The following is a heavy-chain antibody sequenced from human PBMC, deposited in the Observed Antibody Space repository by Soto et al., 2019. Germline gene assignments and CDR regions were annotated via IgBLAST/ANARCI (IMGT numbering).Heavy chain of an antibody. V-gene: IGHV4-31*03. CDR2: IYDSETT. CDR1: GGSVSSGGYY. D-gene: IGHD2-8*01. Sequence: PSDTLSLTCTVPGGSVSSGGYYWNWIRQHPGRGLEWLGYIYDSETTYYNPSLESRLSISVDASKNQFSLKVTSVTPADTAVYYCARENFGVVIHDAFDLWGQGTMVTVSS. CDR3: ARENFGVVIHDAFDL. J-gene: IGHJ3*01.